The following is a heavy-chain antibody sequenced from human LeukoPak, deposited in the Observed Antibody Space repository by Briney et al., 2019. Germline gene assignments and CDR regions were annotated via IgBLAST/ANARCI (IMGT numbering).Heavy chain of an antibody. CDR1: GGSISKYY. J-gene: IGHJ4*02. D-gene: IGHD3-10*01. V-gene: IGHV4-59*12. CDR3: ARGKRYGSGSYGY. CDR2: IYYSGII. Sequence: SETLSLTCTVSGGSISKYYWHWIRQPPGKGLEWIGYIYYSGIINYNPSLRSRVTISIDTSKNQFSLKLSSVTAADTAVYYCARGKRYGSGSYGYWGQGTLVTVSS.